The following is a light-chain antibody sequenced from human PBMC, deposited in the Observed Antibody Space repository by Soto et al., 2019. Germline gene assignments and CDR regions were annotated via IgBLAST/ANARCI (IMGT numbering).Light chain of an antibody. CDR1: SSDVGAYTY. CDR2: EVT. J-gene: IGLJ3*02. V-gene: IGLV2-8*01. CDR3: SSFASSNTWV. Sequence: QSALTQPPSSSGTPGQSVTICGTRTSSDVGAYTYVSWYQQHAGKAPKLVIYEVTKRPSGVPDRFSGSKSANTASLTVSGLQAEDEADYYCSSFASSNTWVFGGGTKLTVL.